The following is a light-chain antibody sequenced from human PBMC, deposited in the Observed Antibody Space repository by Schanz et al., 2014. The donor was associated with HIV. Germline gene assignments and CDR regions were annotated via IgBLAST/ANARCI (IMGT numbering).Light chain of an antibody. CDR3: GSYTSSSALYV. Sequence: QSALTQPASVSGSPGQSITISCTGTSSDVGDYNYVSWYQQHPGKAPKLMIYDGTNRPSGVSSRFSGSKSGNTASLTISGLQAEDEADYYCGSYTSSSALYVFGSGTKLTVL. V-gene: IGLV2-14*01. CDR1: SSDVGDYNY. J-gene: IGLJ1*01. CDR2: DGT.